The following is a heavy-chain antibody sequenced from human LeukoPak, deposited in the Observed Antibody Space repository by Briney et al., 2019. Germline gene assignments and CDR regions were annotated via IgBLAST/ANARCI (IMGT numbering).Heavy chain of an antibody. J-gene: IGHJ4*02. Sequence: GSLRLSCAASGFTFSSYSMNWVRQAPGKGLGWVSYISSSSTTIYYAGSVKGRFTISRDNAKNSLYLQMNSLRAEDTAVYYCARVRDAYNYFHYWGQGTLVTVSS. CDR2: ISSSSTTI. D-gene: IGHD1-14*01. V-gene: IGHV3-48*01. CDR1: GFTFSSYS. CDR3: ARVRDAYNYFHY.